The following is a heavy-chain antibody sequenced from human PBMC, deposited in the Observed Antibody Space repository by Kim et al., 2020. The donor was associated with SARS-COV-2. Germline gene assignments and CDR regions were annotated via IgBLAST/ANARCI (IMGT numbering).Heavy chain of an antibody. CDR3: ASRAMIGDAFDI. CDR1: GGSISSSSYY. D-gene: IGHD3-22*01. Sequence: SETLSLTCTVSGGSISSSSYYWGWIRQPPGKGLEWIGSIYYSGSTYYNPSLKSRVTISVDTSKNQFSLKLSSVTAADTAVYYCASRAMIGDAFDIWGQGTMVTVSS. CDR2: IYYSGST. J-gene: IGHJ3*02. V-gene: IGHV4-39*01.